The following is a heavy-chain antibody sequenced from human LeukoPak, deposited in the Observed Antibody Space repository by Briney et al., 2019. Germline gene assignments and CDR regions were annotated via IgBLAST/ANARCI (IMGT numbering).Heavy chain of an antibody. CDR3: ARGIVDYDILTGYRFQGYYYYMDV. V-gene: IGHV3-48*01. CDR1: GFTFSSYS. CDR2: ISSSSSTI. D-gene: IGHD3-9*01. Sequence: GGSLRLSCAASGFTFSSYSMNWVRQAPGKGLEWVSYISSSSSTIYYADSVKGRFTISRDNAKNSLYLQMNSLRAEDTAVYYCARGIVDYDILTGYRFQGYYYYMDVWGKGTTVTISS. J-gene: IGHJ6*03.